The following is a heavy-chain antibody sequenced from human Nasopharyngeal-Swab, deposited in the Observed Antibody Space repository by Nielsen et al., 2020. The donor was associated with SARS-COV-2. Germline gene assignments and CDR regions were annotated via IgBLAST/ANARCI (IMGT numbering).Heavy chain of an antibody. Sequence: ESLKISCTVSGGSISSYYWSWIRQPPGKGLEWIGYIYYSGSTNYNPSLKSRVTISVDTSKNQFSLKLSSVTAADTAVYYCARVGKIAAADRNFWFDPWGQGTLVTVSS. CDR3: ARVGKIAAADRNFWFDP. V-gene: IGHV4-59*01. D-gene: IGHD6-13*01. CDR1: GGSISSYY. J-gene: IGHJ5*02. CDR2: IYYSGST.